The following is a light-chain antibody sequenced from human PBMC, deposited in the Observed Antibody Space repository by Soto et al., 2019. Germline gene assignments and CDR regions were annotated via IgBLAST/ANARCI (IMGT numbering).Light chain of an antibody. CDR3: QQYGSSPPIT. CDR2: GAS. Sequence: EIVLTQSPGTLSLSPGERVTLSCRASQSVSSSYLAWYQQKPGQAPRLLIYGASRRATGIPDRFSGSGSGTDFTLTISRLEPEDFAVYYCQQYGSSPPITFGQGTRLEIK. V-gene: IGKV3-20*01. J-gene: IGKJ5*01. CDR1: QSVSSSY.